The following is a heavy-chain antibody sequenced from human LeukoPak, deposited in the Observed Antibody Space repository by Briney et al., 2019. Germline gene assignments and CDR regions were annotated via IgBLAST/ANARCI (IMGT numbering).Heavy chain of an antibody. D-gene: IGHD2-15*01. CDR1: GGSISSYY. Sequence: RTSETLSLTCTVSGGSISSYYWSWIRQPPGKGLEWIGYIYYSGSTNYNPSLKSRVTISVDTSKNQFSLKLSSVTAADTAVYYCARHAPLHYYYGMDVWGQGTTVTVSS. CDR2: IYYSGST. V-gene: IGHV4-59*08. CDR3: ARHAPLHYYYGMDV. J-gene: IGHJ6*02.